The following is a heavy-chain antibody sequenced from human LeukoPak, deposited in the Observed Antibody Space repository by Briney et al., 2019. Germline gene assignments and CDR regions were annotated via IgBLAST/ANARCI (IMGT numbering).Heavy chain of an antibody. Sequence: SEALSLTCAVYGGSFSCYYWSWIRPPPGKGLEWIGCIYYSGSTYYNPSLKSRVTTSIDTSKKQFSLKLSSVTAADTAVYYCVRMPNYYGSNRWFDPWGQGTLVTVSS. D-gene: IGHD3-10*01. J-gene: IGHJ5*02. CDR2: IYYSGST. CDR1: GGSFSCYY. CDR3: VRMPNYYGSNRWFDP. V-gene: IGHV4-59*12.